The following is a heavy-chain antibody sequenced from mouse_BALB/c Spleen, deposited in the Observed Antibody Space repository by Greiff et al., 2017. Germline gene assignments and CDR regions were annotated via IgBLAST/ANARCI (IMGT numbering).Heavy chain of an antibody. D-gene: IGHD4-1*01. CDR1: GYTFTSYW. V-gene: IGHV1S22*01. Sequence: LQQPGSELVRPGASVKLSCKASGYTFTSYWMHWVKQRPGQGLEWIGNIYPGSGSTNYDEKFKSKATLTVDTSSSTAYMQLSSLTSEDAAVYYCTRAGSYYLDDWGQGTTLTVSS. CDR2: IYPGSGST. CDR3: TRAGSYYLDD. J-gene: IGHJ2*01.